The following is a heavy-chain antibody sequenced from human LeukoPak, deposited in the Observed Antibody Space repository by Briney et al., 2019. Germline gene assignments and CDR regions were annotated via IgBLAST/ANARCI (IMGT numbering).Heavy chain of an antibody. D-gene: IGHD4-23*01. J-gene: IGHJ4*02. V-gene: IGHV1-8*02. CDR1: GYTFSNYD. CDR3: ARGSQRGGNSD. CDR2: MRPNSDNT. Sequence: AASVKVSCKASGYTFSNYDINWVPQATGQGLEWMGWMRPNSDNTGYAQKFQGRLTMTTNTSINTAYMELNSLTSEDTAVYYCARGSQRGGNSDWGQGTLVTVSS.